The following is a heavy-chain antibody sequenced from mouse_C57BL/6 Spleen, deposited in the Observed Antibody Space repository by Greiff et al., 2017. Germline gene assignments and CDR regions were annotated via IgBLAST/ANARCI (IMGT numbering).Heavy chain of an antibody. J-gene: IGHJ2*01. CDR2: ISYDGSN. CDR3: ARDSTTVFDY. V-gene: IGHV3-6*01. CDR1: GYSITSGYY. D-gene: IGHD1-1*01. Sequence: EVQLVESGPGLVKPSQSLSLTCSVTGYSITSGYYWNWIRQFPGNKLEWMGYISYDGSNNYNPSLKNRISITRDTSKNQFFLKLNSVTTEDTATYYCARDSTTVFDYWGQGTTLTVSS.